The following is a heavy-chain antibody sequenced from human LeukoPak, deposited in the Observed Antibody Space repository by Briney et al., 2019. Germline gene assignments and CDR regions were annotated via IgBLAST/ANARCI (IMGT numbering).Heavy chain of an antibody. Sequence: SGGSLRLSCAASGFTFSSYWMNWVRRAPGKGLEWVANIKQDESEKYYVDSVKGRFTISRDNAKNSLYLQMNSLRAEDTAVYYCARDSVVVPAAISGGDYYYYMDVWGKGTTVTVSS. CDR2: IKQDESEK. CDR3: ARDSVVVPAAISGGDYYYYMDV. V-gene: IGHV3-7*01. D-gene: IGHD2-2*02. CDR1: GFTFSSYW. J-gene: IGHJ6*03.